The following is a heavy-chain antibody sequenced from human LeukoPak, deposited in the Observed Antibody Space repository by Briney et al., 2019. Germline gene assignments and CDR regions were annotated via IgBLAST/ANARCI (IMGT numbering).Heavy chain of an antibody. CDR3: ARSPPVSYDSSGYYSYFDY. J-gene: IGHJ4*02. CDR1: GFTFSSYG. CDR2: ISYDGSNK. V-gene: IGHV3-30*03. D-gene: IGHD3-22*01. Sequence: GGSLRLSCAASGFTFSSYGMHWVRQAPGKGLEWVAVISYDGSNKYYADSVKGRFTISRDNSKNTLYLQMNSLRAEDTAVYYCARSPPVSYDSSGYYSYFDYWGQGTLVTVSS.